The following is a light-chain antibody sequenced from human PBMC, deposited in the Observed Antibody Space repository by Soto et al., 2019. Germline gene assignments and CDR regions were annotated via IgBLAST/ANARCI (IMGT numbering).Light chain of an antibody. Sequence: EIVMTQSPATLSVSPGGRATLSCRASQSISDTLAWYQQKPGQAPRLLIYGASSRAAGIPDRFSGSGSGTDFTLTISRLEPEDFAVYYCQHYGSSPWTFGQGTKVDIK. CDR1: QSISDT. CDR2: GAS. J-gene: IGKJ1*01. V-gene: IGKV3-20*01. CDR3: QHYGSSPWT.